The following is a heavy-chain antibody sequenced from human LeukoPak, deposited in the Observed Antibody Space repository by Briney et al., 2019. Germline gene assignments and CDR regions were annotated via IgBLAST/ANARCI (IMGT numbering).Heavy chain of an antibody. CDR3: ARTTEAHSWRTRYYDYYMDV. J-gene: IGHJ6*03. Sequence: SETLSLTCTVSGESISGSYWTWIRQPPGKGLEWIGYIYYSGSTNYNPSLKSRVTISVDTSKNQFSLKLSSVTAADTAVYYCARTTEAHSWRTRYYDYYMDVWGKGTTVTVSS. CDR2: IYYSGST. D-gene: IGHD6-13*01. CDR1: GESISGSY. V-gene: IGHV4-59*01.